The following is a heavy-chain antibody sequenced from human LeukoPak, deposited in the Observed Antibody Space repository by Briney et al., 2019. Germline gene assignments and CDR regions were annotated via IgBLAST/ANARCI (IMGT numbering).Heavy chain of an antibody. CDR3: ARDQGGYGSFDN. Sequence: PSQTLSLICTVSGGSISSGGYYWSWIRQHPGKGPEWMGNIHYSGGTYGNPSLKSRATMSVDTSKNQFSLRLTSVTAADTAVYYCARDQGGYGSFDNWGQGTLVTVSS. J-gene: IGHJ4*02. CDR1: GGSISSGGYY. V-gene: IGHV4-31*03. CDR2: IHYSGGT. D-gene: IGHD5-12*01.